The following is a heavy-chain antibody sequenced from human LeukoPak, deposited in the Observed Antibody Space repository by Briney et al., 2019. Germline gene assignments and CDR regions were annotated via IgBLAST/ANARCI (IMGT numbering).Heavy chain of an antibody. CDR1: GFTFSSYA. J-gene: IGHJ4*02. V-gene: IGHV3-23*01. Sequence: GGSLRLSCAASGFTFSSYAMSWVRQAPGKGLEWVSGISGSGGSTYYADSVKGRFTISRDNSKNTLYPQMNSLRAEDTAVYYCARPSTSGIAAAGLKYWGQGTLVTVSS. D-gene: IGHD6-13*01. CDR2: ISGSGGST. CDR3: ARPSTSGIAAAGLKY.